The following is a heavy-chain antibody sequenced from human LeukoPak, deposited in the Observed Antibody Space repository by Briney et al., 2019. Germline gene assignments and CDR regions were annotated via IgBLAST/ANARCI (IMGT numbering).Heavy chain of an antibody. V-gene: IGHV4-39*07. D-gene: IGHD4-17*01. J-gene: IGHJ6*02. CDR3: ARDESDYGDPYYYYGMDV. CDR2: ISYTGST. Sequence: PSETLSLTCTVSGGSTSSGTYYWAWIRQPPGKGLEWIGSISYTGSTYYNPSLKSRVTMSVDTSKNQFSLKLSSVTAADTAVYYCARDESDYGDPYYYYGMDVWGQGTTVTVSS. CDR1: GGSTSSGTYY.